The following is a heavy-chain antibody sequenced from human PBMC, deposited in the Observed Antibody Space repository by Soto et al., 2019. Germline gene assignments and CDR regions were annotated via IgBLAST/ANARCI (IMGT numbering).Heavy chain of an antibody. J-gene: IGHJ6*04. CDR2: IKQDGSEK. Sequence: EVRLVESGGGLVQSGGALRLSCAASGFTFSDYWMSWVRHAPGKGPEGVANIKQDGSEKYVDSVKGRFTISRDNAKNSLYLQMNSLRDEDTAVYYCLLWPRGMDVWGKGTTVTVSS. V-gene: IGHV3-7*01. CDR3: LLWPRGMDV. CDR1: GFTFSDYW. D-gene: IGHD3-10*01.